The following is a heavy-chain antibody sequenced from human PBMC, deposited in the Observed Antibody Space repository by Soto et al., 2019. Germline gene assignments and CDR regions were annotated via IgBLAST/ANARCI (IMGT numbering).Heavy chain of an antibody. CDR1: GGSFSGYY. J-gene: IGHJ4*02. CDR3: ARGRGSRWYSPFDY. V-gene: IGHV4-34*01. D-gene: IGHD6-13*01. Sequence: SETLSLTCAVYGGSFSGYYWSWIRQPPGKGLEWIGEINHSGSTNYNPSLKSRVTISVDTSKNQFSLKLSSVTAADTAVYYCARGRGSRWYSPFDYSGQGTRVTLSS. CDR2: INHSGST.